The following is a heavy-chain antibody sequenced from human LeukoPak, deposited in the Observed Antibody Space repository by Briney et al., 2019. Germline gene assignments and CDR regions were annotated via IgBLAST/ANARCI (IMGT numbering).Heavy chain of an antibody. V-gene: IGHV3-74*01. Sequence: PGGSLRLSCAGSGFILSSYWLHWVRQVPGKGLVWVSRINFDGTSTDYADFVKGRFTISRDNAKNTLYLQMNNLKAEDTAVYYCARDTVIGYSYGPDYWGQGTLVTVSS. CDR3: ARDTVIGYSYGPDY. CDR2: INFDGTST. D-gene: IGHD5-18*01. J-gene: IGHJ4*02. CDR1: GFILSSYW.